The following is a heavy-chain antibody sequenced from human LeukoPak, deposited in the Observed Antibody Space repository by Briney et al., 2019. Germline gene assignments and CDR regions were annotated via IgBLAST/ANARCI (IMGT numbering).Heavy chain of an antibody. J-gene: IGHJ5*02. CDR2: SSPTGDIT. V-gene: IGHV4-34*01. Sequence: SETLSLTCAIYGGSFSGNYWTLIRQTPGRGLEWIGESSPTGDITGYNPSLKGRATISVDSSKNQFSLKLTSVTAADTGVYYCARVPDLTVRPCDAWGPGTMVTISS. D-gene: IGHD3-9*01. CDR3: ARVPDLTVRPCDA. CDR1: GGSFSGNY.